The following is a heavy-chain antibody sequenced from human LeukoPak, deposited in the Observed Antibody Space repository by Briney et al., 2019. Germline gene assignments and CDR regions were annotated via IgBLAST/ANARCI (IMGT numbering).Heavy chain of an antibody. CDR2: ISPYNGNT. CDR1: GYTFTNFG. CDR3: ARLDRIAARPASMDV. J-gene: IGHJ6*02. D-gene: IGHD6-6*01. Sequence: ASVKVSCKASGYTFTNFGVSWVRQAPGQGLEWMGWISPYNGNTDYPQKVQGRVTMTTDTSTSTAYMELRSLTSDDTAVYYCARLDRIAARPASMDVWGQGTTVTVSS. V-gene: IGHV1-18*01.